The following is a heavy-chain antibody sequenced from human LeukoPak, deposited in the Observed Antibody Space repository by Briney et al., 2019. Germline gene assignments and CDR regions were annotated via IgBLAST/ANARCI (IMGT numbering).Heavy chain of an antibody. CDR3: ARVDPDSSSTLEVFDY. D-gene: IGHD6-6*01. CDR2: IYYSGST. J-gene: IGHJ4*02. Sequence: SETLSLTCTVSGGSISSYCWSWIRQPPGKGLEWIGYIYYSGSTNYNPSLKSRVTISVDTSKNQFSLKLSYVTAADTAVYYCARVDPDSSSTLEVFDYWGQGTLVTVSS. CDR1: GGSISSYC. V-gene: IGHV4-59*01.